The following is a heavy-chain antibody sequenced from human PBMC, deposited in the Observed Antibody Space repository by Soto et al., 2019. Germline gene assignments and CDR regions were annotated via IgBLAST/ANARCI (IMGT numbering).Heavy chain of an antibody. V-gene: IGHV4-59*01. CDR2: VYNSGST. J-gene: IGHJ4*02. D-gene: IGHD6-13*01. Sequence: SETLSLTCTVSGGSISSNYWTWIRQPPGKGLEWIGYVYNSGSTNYNPSLKSRVTISEDTSKSQFSLKVNSMTAADTAVYYCARYRREAVAGYTLDNWGKGILVTVSS. CDR1: GGSISSNY. CDR3: ARYRREAVAGYTLDN.